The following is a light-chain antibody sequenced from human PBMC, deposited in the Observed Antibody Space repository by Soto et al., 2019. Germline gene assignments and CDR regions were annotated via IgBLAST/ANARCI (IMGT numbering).Light chain of an antibody. CDR1: QDIGSF. Sequence: AIRMTQSPSSLSASTGDRVAITCRASQDIGSFLAWYQQKPGKAPKLLISGASSLQSGVPSRFSGSASGTEFTLTISSLQPDDIATYYCQQCHRYLTFGQGTKVDIK. V-gene: IGKV1-8*01. J-gene: IGKJ1*01. CDR3: QQCHRYLT. CDR2: GAS.